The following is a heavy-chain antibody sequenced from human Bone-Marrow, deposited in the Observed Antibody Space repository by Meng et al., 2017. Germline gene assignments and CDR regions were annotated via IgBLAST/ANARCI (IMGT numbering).Heavy chain of an antibody. Sequence: GGSLRLSCVASGFTFTDYHLTWVRQAPGQGLEWVSNIDWAGGFLAYAASVEGRFTMSRDNSRNSFYLQMNNLRVEDTAVYNCASYRNHGDPGVRDNWAQGTLVTVSS. D-gene: IGHD1-14*01. CDR2: IDWAGGFL. CDR3: ASYRNHGDPGVRDN. CDR1: GFTFTDYH. J-gene: IGHJ4*02. V-gene: IGHV3-7*01.